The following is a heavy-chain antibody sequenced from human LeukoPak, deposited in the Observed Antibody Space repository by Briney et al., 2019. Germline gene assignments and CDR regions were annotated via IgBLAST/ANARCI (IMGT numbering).Heavy chain of an antibody. D-gene: IGHD5-18*01. CDR2: VYYSGST. Sequence: PSETLSLTCTVSGGSISSYYWSWIRQPPGKGLDWIGCVYYSGSTNYNPSLKSRVTISVDTSKSQFSLKLSSVTAADTAVYYCARSGGYSYGSYYYYMDVWGKGTTVTVSS. CDR3: ARSGGYSYGSYYYYMDV. J-gene: IGHJ6*03. V-gene: IGHV4-59*01. CDR1: GGSISSYY.